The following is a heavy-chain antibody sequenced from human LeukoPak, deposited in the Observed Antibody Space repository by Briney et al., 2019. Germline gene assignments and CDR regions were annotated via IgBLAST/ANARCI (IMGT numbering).Heavy chain of an antibody. CDR2: IYPSGST. Sequence: SETLSLTCTVSGYSIRGAYYWGWIRQTPGEGLQWIGTIYPSGSTYYNPSLKSRVTISLDTSKNQFSLKVYSVTAADTAMYYCARAVTSGYQYYYYMDVWGKGTTVTVSS. CDR3: ARAVTSGYQYYYYMDV. V-gene: IGHV4-38-2*02. D-gene: IGHD4-17*01. CDR1: GYSIRGAYY. J-gene: IGHJ6*03.